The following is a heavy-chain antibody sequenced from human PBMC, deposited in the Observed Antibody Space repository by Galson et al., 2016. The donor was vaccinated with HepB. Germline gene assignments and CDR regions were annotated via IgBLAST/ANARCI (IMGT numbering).Heavy chain of an antibody. CDR1: GFTFSTYD. D-gene: IGHD4-11*01. CDR3: TRGGLQYYFDC. CDR2: IGPTGSNK. V-gene: IGHV3-21*06. Sequence: SLRLSCAASGFTFSTYDMNWVRQAPGKGLEWVSSIGPTGSNKHSADSMKGRIAISRDNAKNSMYLQLNSLRDEDTAVYYCTRGGLQYYFDCWGQGALVTVSS. J-gene: IGHJ4*02.